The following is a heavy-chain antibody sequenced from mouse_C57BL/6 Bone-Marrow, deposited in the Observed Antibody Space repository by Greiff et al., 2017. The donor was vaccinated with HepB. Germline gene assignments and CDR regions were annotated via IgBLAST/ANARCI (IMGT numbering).Heavy chain of an antibody. CDR1: GFSLTSYG. Sequence: VKLVESGPGLVQPSQSLSITCTVSGFSLTSYGVHWVRQSPGKGLEWLGVIWRGGSTDYNAAFMSRLSITKDNSKSQVFFKMNSLQADDTAIYYCAKNHYYGSSPWFAYWGQGTLVTVSA. CDR3: AKNHYYGSSPWFAY. D-gene: IGHD1-1*01. CDR2: IWRGGST. J-gene: IGHJ3*01. V-gene: IGHV2-5*01.